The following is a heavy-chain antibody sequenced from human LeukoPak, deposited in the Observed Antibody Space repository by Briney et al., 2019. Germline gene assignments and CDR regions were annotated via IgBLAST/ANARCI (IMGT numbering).Heavy chain of an antibody. Sequence: PSETLSLTCTVSGGSISSGDYYWSWIRQHPGEGPEWIGYIYYNGNTNYNSSLRSRVTISVDTSKNQLSLELSSVTAADTAVYYCARYNQGYLSFFDYWGQGTLVTVSS. CDR1: GGSISSGDYY. V-gene: IGHV4-31*03. CDR2: IYYNGNT. D-gene: IGHD1-1*01. CDR3: ARYNQGYLSFFDY. J-gene: IGHJ4*02.